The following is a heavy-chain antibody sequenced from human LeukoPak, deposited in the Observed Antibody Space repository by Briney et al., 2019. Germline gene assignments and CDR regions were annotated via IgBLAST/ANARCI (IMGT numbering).Heavy chain of an antibody. Sequence: GGSLTLSCAASGFPLSSYSINWVRQAPGKGLEWVSYISSSGSAIYYVDSVKGRFTVSRDNAKNSLFLQMNSPRAEDTAVYYCVRVKGSYFDYWGQGALVTVSS. CDR3: VRVKGSYFDY. J-gene: IGHJ4*02. CDR2: ISSSGSAI. D-gene: IGHD2-15*01. CDR1: GFPLSSYS. V-gene: IGHV3-48*01.